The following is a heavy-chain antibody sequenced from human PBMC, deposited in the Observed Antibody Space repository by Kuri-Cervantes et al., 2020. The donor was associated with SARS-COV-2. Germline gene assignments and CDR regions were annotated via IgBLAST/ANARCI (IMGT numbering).Heavy chain of an antibody. CDR3: ARPGYCSSTSCYNNWFDP. CDR2: INHSGST. V-gene: IGHV4-34*01. Sequence: SETLSLTCAVYGGSFSGYYWSWIRQPPGKGLEWIGEINHSGSTNYNPSLKSRVIISVDTSKNQFSLKLSSVTAADTAVYYCARPGYCSSTSCYNNWFDPWGQGALVTVSS. D-gene: IGHD2-2*02. J-gene: IGHJ5*02. CDR1: GGSFSGYY.